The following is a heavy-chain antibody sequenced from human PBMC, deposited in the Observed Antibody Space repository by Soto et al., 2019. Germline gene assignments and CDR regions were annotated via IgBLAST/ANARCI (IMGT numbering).Heavy chain of an antibody. J-gene: IGHJ4*02. D-gene: IGHD4-17*01. CDR1: GSTFSGSP. Sequence: HPGGSLRLXCAASGSTFSGSPMHWVRQASGKGLEWVGRIRNKANSYATAYAASVKGRFTISRDDSKNTAYLQMNSLKSEDTAVYYCTRNPGITVTTTFDFWGQGILVTVS. V-gene: IGHV3-73*01. CDR3: TRNPGITVTTTFDF. CDR2: IRNKANSYAT.